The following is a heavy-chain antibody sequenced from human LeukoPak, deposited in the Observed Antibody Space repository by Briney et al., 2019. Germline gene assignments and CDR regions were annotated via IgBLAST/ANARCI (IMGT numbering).Heavy chain of an antibody. V-gene: IGHV5-51*01. CDR1: GYNFTNYR. D-gene: IGHD6-13*01. J-gene: IGHJ3*02. CDR3: ARRKYSSSWYNAFDI. Sequence: GESLKIFCKGSGYNFTNYRIGWVRQMPGEGLEWMGIIYPGDSDTRYSPSFQDQVTISADKSASTAYLQWSSLKASDTALYYCARRKYSSSWYNAFDIWGQGTMVTVSS. CDR2: IYPGDSDT.